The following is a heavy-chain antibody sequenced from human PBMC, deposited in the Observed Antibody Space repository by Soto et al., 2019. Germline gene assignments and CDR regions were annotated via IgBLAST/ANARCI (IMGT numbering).Heavy chain of an antibody. CDR2: ISYDGSNK. Sequence: QVQLVESGGGVVQPGRSLRLSCAASGFTFSSYGMHWVRQAPGKGLEWVAVISYDGSNKYYADSVKGRFTISRDNSKNTLQLQMNSLRAEDTAVYYCAKLLNPAVPAEEYYYYYCMEVWGQGTTVTVSS. J-gene: IGHJ6*02. V-gene: IGHV3-30*18. CDR3: AKLLNPAVPAEEYYYYYCMEV. D-gene: IGHD2-2*01. CDR1: GFTFSSYG.